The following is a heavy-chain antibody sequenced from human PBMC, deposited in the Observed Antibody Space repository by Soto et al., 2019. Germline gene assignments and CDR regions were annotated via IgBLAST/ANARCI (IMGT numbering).Heavy chain of an antibody. CDR2: INPNSGGT. V-gene: IGHV1-2*02. D-gene: IGHD5-18*01. J-gene: IGHJ4*02. CDR1: GYTFTVYY. Sequence: ASVKVSCKASGYTFTVYYMHCVRQAPGQGLEWMGWINPNSGGTNYAQKFQGRVTMTRDTSISTAYMELSRLRSDDTAVYYCARDRDTANAYWGQGTLVTVSS. CDR3: ARDRDTANAY.